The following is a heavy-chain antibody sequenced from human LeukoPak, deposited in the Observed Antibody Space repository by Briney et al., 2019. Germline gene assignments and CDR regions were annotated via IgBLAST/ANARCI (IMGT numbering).Heavy chain of an antibody. CDR2: INHSGST. Sequence: SETLSLTCAVYGGSFIGFHWNWIRQPPGKGLEWIGDINHSGSTNYNPSLKSRVTISVDTSKNQFSLKLSSVTAADTAVYYCARHLKGSSWYGRGFDPWGQGTLVTVSS. D-gene: IGHD6-13*01. V-gene: IGHV4-34*01. CDR1: GGSFIGFH. CDR3: ARHLKGSSWYGRGFDP. J-gene: IGHJ5*02.